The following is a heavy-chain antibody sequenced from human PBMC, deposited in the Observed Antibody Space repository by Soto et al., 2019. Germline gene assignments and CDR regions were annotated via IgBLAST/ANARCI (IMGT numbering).Heavy chain of an antibody. Sequence: GGSLRLSCTASGFNFGYYAMSWVRQSPGKGLEWVGFISSKAYGGTTEYAASVKGRFTISRDDSKRIAYLQMISLKTEDTAVYYCSGYYFYYYGMDVWGQGTTVTVSS. CDR3: SGYYFYYYGMDV. CDR1: GFNFGYYA. V-gene: IGHV3-49*04. CDR2: ISSKAYGGTT. J-gene: IGHJ6*02.